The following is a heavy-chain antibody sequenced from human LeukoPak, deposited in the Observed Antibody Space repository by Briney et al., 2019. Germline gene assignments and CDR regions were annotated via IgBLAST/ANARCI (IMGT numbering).Heavy chain of an antibody. J-gene: IGHJ4*02. CDR2: IYYSGST. D-gene: IGHD5-18*01. CDR1: GGSFSGYY. Sequence: SETLSLTCAVYGGSFSGYYWSWIRQPPGKGLEWIGYIYYSGSTNYNPSLKSRVTISVDTSKNQFSLKLSSVTAADTAVYYCARGDTAHDYWGQGTLVTVSS. V-gene: IGHV4-59*01. CDR3: ARGDTAHDY.